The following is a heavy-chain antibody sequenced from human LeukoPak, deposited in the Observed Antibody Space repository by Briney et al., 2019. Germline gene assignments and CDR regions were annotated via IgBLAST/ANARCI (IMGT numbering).Heavy chain of an antibody. CDR2: IYYSGST. V-gene: IGHV4-59*01. CDR1: GDSISNYY. J-gene: IGHJ4*02. CDR3: ARGSGSGRIDC. Sequence: PSETLSLTCTVSGDSISNYYWSWIRQPPGKGLEWIGYIYYSGSTNYNPSLKSRVTISVDTSKSQFSLKLSSVTAADTAVYHCARGSGSGRIDCWGQGTLVTVSS. D-gene: IGHD6-19*01.